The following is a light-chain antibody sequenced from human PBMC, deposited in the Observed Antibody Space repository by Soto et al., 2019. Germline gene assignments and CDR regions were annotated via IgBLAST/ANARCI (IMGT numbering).Light chain of an antibody. V-gene: IGKV4-1*01. CDR1: QSVLYSSNNKNY. CDR2: WAS. Sequence: DIVMTQSPDSLAVSLGERATINCKSSQSVLYSSNNKNYLAWYQQKPGPPPKLLICWASTRESGVPDRFSGSGSGTDSTLTISSLQAEDVAVYYCQKYYSTPRNFGQGNKLEIK. CDR3: QKYYSTPRN. J-gene: IGKJ2*01.